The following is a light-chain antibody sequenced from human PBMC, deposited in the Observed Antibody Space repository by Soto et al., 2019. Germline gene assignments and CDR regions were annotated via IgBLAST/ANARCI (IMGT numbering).Light chain of an antibody. V-gene: IGKV3-20*01. Sequence: SVLTQSPGPLSLSPGEGATLSCRTSQSITNTYLAWYQQRPGQAPRLLIYAASSRATGIPDRFSGSGSGTDFTLTISRLEPEDFAVYYCQQYFGSLYTFGQGTKLEIK. CDR3: QQYFGSLYT. CDR2: AAS. J-gene: IGKJ2*01. CDR1: QSITNTY.